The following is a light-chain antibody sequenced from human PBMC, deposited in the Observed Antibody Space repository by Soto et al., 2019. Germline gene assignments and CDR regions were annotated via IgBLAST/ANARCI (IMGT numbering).Light chain of an antibody. CDR3: QQYGSSFT. CDR1: QSVSSSY. CDR2: GAS. J-gene: IGKJ3*01. Sequence: EIVLTQSPGTLSLSPGERATLSCRASQSVSSSYLAWYQQKPGQAPRLLIYGASSRATGIPDRFSGSGSGTDFTLTISRLEAEDVAVYYCQQYGSSFTFGPGTKVDIK. V-gene: IGKV3-20*01.